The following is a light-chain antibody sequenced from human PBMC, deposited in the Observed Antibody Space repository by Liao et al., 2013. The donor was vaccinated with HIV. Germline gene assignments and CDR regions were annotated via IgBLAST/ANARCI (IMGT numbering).Light chain of an antibody. Sequence: SYELTQPPSVSVSPGQTARITCGGNNIGSKSVHWYQQKPGQAPVLVISYDSDRPSGIPERFSGSNSGNTATLTISGTQAMDEADYYCQAWDSSVVFGGGTKLTVL. CDR2: YDS. CDR3: QAWDSSVV. V-gene: IGLV3-21*01. CDR1: NIGSKS. J-gene: IGLJ2*01.